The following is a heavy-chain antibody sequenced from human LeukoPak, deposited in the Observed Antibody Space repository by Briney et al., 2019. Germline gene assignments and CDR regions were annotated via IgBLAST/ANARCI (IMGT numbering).Heavy chain of an antibody. CDR3: AREGLLVDIVVVVAATRCMDV. D-gene: IGHD2-15*01. V-gene: IGHV3-30-3*01. J-gene: IGHJ6*02. CDR2: ISYDGSNK. CDR1: GFTSSSYA. Sequence: GGSLRLSCAASGFTSSSYAMHWVRQAPGKGLEWVAVISYDGSNKYYADSVKGRFTISRDNSKNTLYLQMNSLRAEDTAVYYCAREGLLVDIVVVVAATRCMDVWGQGTTVTVSS.